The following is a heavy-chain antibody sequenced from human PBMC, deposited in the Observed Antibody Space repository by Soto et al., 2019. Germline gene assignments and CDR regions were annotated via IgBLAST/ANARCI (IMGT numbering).Heavy chain of an antibody. CDR3: ARNREYYYDSSGFGDY. V-gene: IGHV4-39*01. CDR2: IYYSGST. D-gene: IGHD3-22*01. J-gene: IGHJ4*02. Sequence: SETLSLTCTVSGGSISSSSYYWGWIRQPPGKGLEWIGSIYYSGSTYYNPSLKSRVTISVDTSKNQFSLKLSSVTAADTAVYYCARNREYYYDSSGFGDYWGQGTLVTVSS. CDR1: GGSISSSSYY.